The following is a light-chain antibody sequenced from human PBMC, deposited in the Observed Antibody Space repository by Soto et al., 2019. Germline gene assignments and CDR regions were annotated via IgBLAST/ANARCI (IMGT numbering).Light chain of an antibody. V-gene: IGLV2-8*01. Sequence: QSALTQPASVSGSPGQAITISCSGSSSDVGAHNFVSWYQHHPGKAPKLMIYEVSNRPSGVPDRFSGSKSGNTASLTVSGLQAEDEADYYCSSYAGSSNVFGTGTKVTVL. CDR2: EVS. CDR3: SSYAGSSNV. J-gene: IGLJ1*01. CDR1: SSDVGAHNF.